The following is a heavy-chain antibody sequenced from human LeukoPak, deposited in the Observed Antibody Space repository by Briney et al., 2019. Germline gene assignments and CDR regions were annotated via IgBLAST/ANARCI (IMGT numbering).Heavy chain of an antibody. Sequence: ASVKVSCKASGYTFTGYYMHWVRQAPGQGLEWMGWINPNSGGTNYAQKFQGWVTMTRDTSISTAYMELSSLRSEDTAVYYCARSLARPLPLKKYYYYGMDVWSQGTTVTVSS. CDR3: ARSLARPLPLKKYYYYGMDV. V-gene: IGHV1-2*04. J-gene: IGHJ6*02. CDR1: GYTFTGYY. D-gene: IGHD6-6*01. CDR2: INPNSGGT.